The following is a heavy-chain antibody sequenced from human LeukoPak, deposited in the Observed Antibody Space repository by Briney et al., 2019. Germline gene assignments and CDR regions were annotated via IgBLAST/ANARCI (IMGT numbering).Heavy chain of an antibody. CDR2: LYYSGNT. D-gene: IGHD2-2*01. Sequence: SSETLSLTCTVSRGSISSYYWSWIRQPPGKGLEWIGYLYYSGNTIYNPSLKSRVTISVDTSKNQFSLKLTSATAADTAVYYCAGSPRYCSSTTCSSPYNYAMDVWGQGTTVTVSS. CDR1: RGSISSYY. J-gene: IGHJ6*02. V-gene: IGHV4-59*01. CDR3: AGSPRYCSSTTCSSPYNYAMDV.